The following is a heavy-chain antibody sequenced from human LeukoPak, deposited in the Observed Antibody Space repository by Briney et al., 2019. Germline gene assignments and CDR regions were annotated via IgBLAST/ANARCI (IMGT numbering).Heavy chain of an antibody. Sequence: SETLSLTCTVSGDSISSYYWSWIRQPAGKGLEWIGRIHPSGSTNYNPSIKSRVTLSVDTSKNQFSLKLSSVTAADTAVYYCARGPPPDFDYWGRGTLVTVSS. CDR3: ARGPPPDFDY. J-gene: IGHJ4*02. CDR2: IHPSGST. CDR1: GDSISSYY. V-gene: IGHV4-4*07.